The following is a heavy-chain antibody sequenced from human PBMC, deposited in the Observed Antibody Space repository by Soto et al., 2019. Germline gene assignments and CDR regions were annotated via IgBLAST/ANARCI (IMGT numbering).Heavy chain of an antibody. J-gene: IGHJ4*02. CDR1: GFSIRSGLY. D-gene: IGHD6-19*01. CDR3: ARVGGWSFWYFNL. Sequence: SETLSLTCAVSGFSIRSGLYWGWIRQPPGKGLEWIGNILHSGSTYYNPSLKSRVTISVDTSKNQFSLKLSSVTAADTAVYYCARVGGWSFWYFNLWGQGTLVTVSS. V-gene: IGHV4-38-2*01. CDR2: ILHSGST.